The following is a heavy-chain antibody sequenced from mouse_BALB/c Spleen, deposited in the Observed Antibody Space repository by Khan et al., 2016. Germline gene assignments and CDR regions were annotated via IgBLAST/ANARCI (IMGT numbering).Heavy chain of an antibody. V-gene: IGHV1-9*01. CDR3: ARAWYSMDY. J-gene: IGHJ4*01. CDR2: ILPGSGNS. Sequence: QVQLQQSGAELMKPGASVKISCEATGYTFNNYWIEWVKQRPGHGLEWIGDILPGSGNSNYNENLKGKATLTADTSSNTASMQPTSLTSEDSAVYYCARAWYSMDYWGQGTSVTVSS. CDR1: GYTFNNYW.